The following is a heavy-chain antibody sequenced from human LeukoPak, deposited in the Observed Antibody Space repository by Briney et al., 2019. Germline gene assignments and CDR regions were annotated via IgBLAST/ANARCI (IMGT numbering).Heavy chain of an antibody. CDR2: IKQDGREK. J-gene: IGHJ4*02. Sequence: GGSLRLSCAASGFMFSTYWMSWVRQAPGKGLEWVTNIKQDGREKYYVDSVKGRFTISRDNDKSSLFLQMDSLRDEDTAMYYCARGRMVRGVTYFDYWGQGTLVTVSS. CDR3: ARGRMVRGVTYFDY. D-gene: IGHD3-10*01. CDR1: GFMFSTYW. V-gene: IGHV3-7*01.